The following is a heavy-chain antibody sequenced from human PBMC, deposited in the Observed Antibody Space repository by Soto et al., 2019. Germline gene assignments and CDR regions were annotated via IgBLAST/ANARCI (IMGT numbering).Heavy chain of an antibody. CDR2: IYYSGST. J-gene: IGHJ6*02. D-gene: IGHD2-21*01. V-gene: IGHV4-59*01. Sequence: SETLSLTCTVSGGSISSYYWSWIRQPPGKGLEWIGYIYYSGSTNYNPSLKSRVTISVDTSKNQFSLKLSSVTAADTAVYYCAREDHSYYYYGMDVWGQGTTVTVSS. CDR3: AREDHSYYYYGMDV. CDR1: GGSISSYY.